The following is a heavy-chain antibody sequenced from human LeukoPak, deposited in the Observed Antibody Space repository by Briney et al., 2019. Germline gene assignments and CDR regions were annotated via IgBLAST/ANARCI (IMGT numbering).Heavy chain of an antibody. CDR2: IIPIFGTA. Sequence: SVKVSCKASGGTFISYAISWVRQARGQGLEWMGGIIPIFGTANYAQKFQGRVTITTDESTSTAYMELSSLRSEDTAVYYCARDLLEGGSHSGYFDYWGQGTLVTVSS. V-gene: IGHV1-69*05. CDR3: ARDLLEGGSHSGYFDY. CDR1: GGTFISYA. J-gene: IGHJ4*02. D-gene: IGHD1-26*01.